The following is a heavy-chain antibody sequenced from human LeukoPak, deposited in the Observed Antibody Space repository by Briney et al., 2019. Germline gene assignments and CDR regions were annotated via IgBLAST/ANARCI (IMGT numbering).Heavy chain of an antibody. CDR1: GFTFSSYA. Sequence: GGSLRLSCAASGFTFSSYAMSWVRQAPGKGLEWVSAISGSGGSTYYADSVKGRFTISRDNSKNTLYLQMNSLRAEDTAVYYCASGAYCSSTSCSIFDYWGQGTLVTVSS. CDR3: ASGAYCSSTSCSIFDY. CDR2: ISGSGGST. D-gene: IGHD2-2*01. V-gene: IGHV3-23*01. J-gene: IGHJ4*02.